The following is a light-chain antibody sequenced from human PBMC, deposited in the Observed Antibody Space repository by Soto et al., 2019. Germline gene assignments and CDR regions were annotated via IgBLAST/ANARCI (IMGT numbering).Light chain of an antibody. V-gene: IGKV2-28*01. J-gene: IGKJ1*01. CDR1: QSLLHTNGKHY. Sequence: DIVMTQSPLSLTVTPGEPASISCKSSQSLLHTNGKHYLDWYLQKPGQSPQLLISVSSSRASGVPDRFSGSGSGTDFSLKISRVEAEDVGVYYCMQALETPRTFGQGTKVEIK. CDR2: VSS. CDR3: MQALETPRT.